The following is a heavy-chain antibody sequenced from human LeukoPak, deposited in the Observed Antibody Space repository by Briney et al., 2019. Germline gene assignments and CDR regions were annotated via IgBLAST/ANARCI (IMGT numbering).Heavy chain of an antibody. D-gene: IGHD3-22*01. Sequence: LSGRSLRLSCAASGFTFSSYAMHWVRQAPGKGLEWVAVISYDGSNKYYADSVKGRFTISRDNSKNTLYLQMNSLRAEDTAVYYCARDPYYDSSGYGPYFDYWGQGTLVTVSS. CDR1: GFTFSSYA. CDR2: ISYDGSNK. CDR3: ARDPYYDSSGYGPYFDY. V-gene: IGHV3-30-3*01. J-gene: IGHJ4*02.